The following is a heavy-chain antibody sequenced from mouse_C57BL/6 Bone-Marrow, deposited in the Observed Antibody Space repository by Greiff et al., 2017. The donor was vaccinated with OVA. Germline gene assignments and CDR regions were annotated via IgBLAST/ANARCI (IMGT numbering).Heavy chain of an antibody. CDR1: GFTFSSYA. Sequence: EVQLVESGGGLVKPGGSLKLSCAASGFTFSSYAMSWVRQTPEKRLEWVATISDGGSYTYYPDNVKGRFTISRDNAKNNLYLQMSHLKSEDTAMYYCARGIYDGYYYYAMDYWGQGTSVTVSS. CDR3: ARGIYDGYYYYAMDY. D-gene: IGHD2-3*01. CDR2: ISDGGSYT. V-gene: IGHV5-4*01. J-gene: IGHJ4*01.